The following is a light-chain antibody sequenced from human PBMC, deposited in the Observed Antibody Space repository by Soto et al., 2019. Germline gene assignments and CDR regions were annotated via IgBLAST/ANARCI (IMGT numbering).Light chain of an antibody. V-gene: IGKV3-15*01. CDR3: QQYNNCPRK. J-gene: IGKJ1*01. CDR1: QSVSSN. CDR2: GAS. Sequence: EIVMTQASATLSVSPGERATLSCRASQSVSSNLAWYQQKPGQAPRLLIYGASTRATGIPARFSGSGSGTELTLTISSLQSEDFAVYYCQQYNNCPRKFRKGTKVDI.